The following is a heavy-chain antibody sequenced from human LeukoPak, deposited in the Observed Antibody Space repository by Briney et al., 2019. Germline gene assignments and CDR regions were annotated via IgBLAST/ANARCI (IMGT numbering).Heavy chain of an antibody. CDR3: AKDLSYDFWSGYYDY. V-gene: IGHV3-9*03. CDR1: GFTFDDYA. CDR2: ISWNSGSI. J-gene: IGHJ4*02. Sequence: GGSLRLSCAASGFTFDDYAMHWVRQAPGKGLEWVSGISWNSGSIGYADSVKGRFSISRDKAKNSLYLQMNSLRAEDMALYYCAKDLSYDFWSGYYDYWGQGTLVTVSS. D-gene: IGHD3-3*01.